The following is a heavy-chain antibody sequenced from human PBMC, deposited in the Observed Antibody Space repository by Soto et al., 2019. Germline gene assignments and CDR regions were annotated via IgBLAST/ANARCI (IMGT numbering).Heavy chain of an antibody. CDR2: IYYNGNT. Sequence: QVQLQESCPGLVKPSQTLSLTCTLSGVSITSGAYYWTWVRQHPGKGLEWIGYIYYNGNTYFSPSLKSRLTISIDTSKNQFSLKLSSVTAADTAMYYCARARLRAVYAFDFWGQGTMVTVSS. CDR3: ARARLRAVYAFDF. D-gene: IGHD4-17*01. CDR1: GVSITSGAYY. V-gene: IGHV4-31*03. J-gene: IGHJ3*01.